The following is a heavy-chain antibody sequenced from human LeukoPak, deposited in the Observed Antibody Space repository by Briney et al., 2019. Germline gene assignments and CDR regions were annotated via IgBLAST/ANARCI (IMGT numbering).Heavy chain of an antibody. CDR2: IIPIFGTA. Sequence: SVKVSCKASGGTFTNYAINWVRQAPGQGLEWMGGIIPIFGTANYAQKFQGRVTITADESTSTAYMELSSLRSEDTAVYYCARGPNYYGSGSYYFDYWGQGTLVTVSS. V-gene: IGHV1-69*13. CDR3: ARGPNYYGSGSYYFDY. CDR1: GGTFTNYA. J-gene: IGHJ4*02. D-gene: IGHD3-10*01.